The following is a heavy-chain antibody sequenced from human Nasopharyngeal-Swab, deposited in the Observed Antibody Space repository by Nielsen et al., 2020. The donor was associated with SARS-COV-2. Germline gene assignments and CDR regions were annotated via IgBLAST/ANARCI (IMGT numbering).Heavy chain of an antibody. CDR3: AKGLGYCSSTSCYAGNENYGMDV. CDR2: ISWDGGST. CDR1: GFTFDDYT. D-gene: IGHD2-2*01. Sequence: GGSLRLSCAASGFTFDDYTMHWVRQSPGKGLDLFSLISWDGGSTYYADSVKGRFTISRDNSKNSLYLQMNSLRTEDTALYYCAKGLGYCSSTSCYAGNENYGMDVWGQGTTVTVSS. J-gene: IGHJ6*02. V-gene: IGHV3-43*01.